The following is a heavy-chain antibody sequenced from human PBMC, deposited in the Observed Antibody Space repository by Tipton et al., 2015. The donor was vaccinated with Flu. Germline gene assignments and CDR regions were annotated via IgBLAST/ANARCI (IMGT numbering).Heavy chain of an antibody. D-gene: IGHD2-2*03. V-gene: IGHV3-15*01. CDR2: VKSKAYGETT. CDR3: AGMDGYSSSFDP. J-gene: IGHJ5*02. Sequence: SLRLSCVASGFTFSSAWMSWVRQAPGKGLEWIGRVKSKAYGETTDYAASVKGRFIVSRDDSENMVFLQMNSLKTEDTAIYYCAGMDGYSSSFDPWGQETLVTVSS. CDR1: GFTFSSAW.